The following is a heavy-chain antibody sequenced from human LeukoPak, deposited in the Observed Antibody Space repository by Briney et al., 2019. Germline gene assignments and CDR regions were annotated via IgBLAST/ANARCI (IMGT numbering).Heavy chain of an antibody. CDR1: GLTFLNYA. CDR2: IGGNGDRT. CDR3: AKDYDFSI. J-gene: IGHJ4*02. V-gene: IGHV3-23*01. D-gene: IGHD3-3*01. Sequence: GSLRLSCPASGLTFLNYAMGWVRRAPGKGGEWGSGIGGNGDRTHYVNSVKGRFTIPRDNFRNTLYLQMNSLRAEDTAVYYCAKDYDFSIWGQGTLVTVSS.